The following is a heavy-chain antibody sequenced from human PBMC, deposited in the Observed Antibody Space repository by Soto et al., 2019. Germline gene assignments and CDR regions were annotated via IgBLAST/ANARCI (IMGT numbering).Heavy chain of an antibody. V-gene: IGHV3-7*03. J-gene: IGHJ5*02. Sequence: EVPLVESAGGLVQPGGSLRLSCAASGFTFSSYWMSWVRQATGPGLEWVANIKQDGSENYYVASVKGRFTISRDNAKDSLYLSMNSLRAEDTAVYYCARDRTYRPINGFDPWGQGTLVTFSS. D-gene: IGHD2-2*01. CDR2: IKQDGSEN. CDR3: ARDRTYRPINGFDP. CDR1: GFTFSSYW.